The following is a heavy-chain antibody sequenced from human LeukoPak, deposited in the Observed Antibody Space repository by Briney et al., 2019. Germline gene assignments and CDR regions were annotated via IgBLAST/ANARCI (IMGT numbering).Heavy chain of an antibody. D-gene: IGHD6-13*01. CDR2: INPNSGGT. CDR1: GYTFTGYY. Sequence: ASVKVSCKASGYTFTGYYMHWVRQAPGQGLEWMGWINPNSGGTNYAQKFQGRVTMTRDTSISTAYMELSRLRSDDTAVYYCARHGSSSWSHFEYWGQGTLVTVSS. J-gene: IGHJ4*02. CDR3: ARHGSSSWSHFEY. V-gene: IGHV1-2*02.